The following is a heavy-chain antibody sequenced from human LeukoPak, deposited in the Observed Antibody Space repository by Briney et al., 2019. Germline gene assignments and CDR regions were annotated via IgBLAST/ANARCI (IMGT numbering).Heavy chain of an antibody. CDR1: GYTLTELS. J-gene: IGHJ3*02. D-gene: IGHD6-13*01. V-gene: IGHV1-24*01. CDR2: FDPEDGET. CDR3: ATDLGSWRPTDAFDI. Sequence: VSVKVSCKVSGYTLTELSMHWVRQAPGKGLEWMGGFDPEDGETIYAQKFQGRVTMTEDTSTDTAYMELSSLRSEDTAVYYCATDLGSWRPTDAFDIWGQGTMVTVSS.